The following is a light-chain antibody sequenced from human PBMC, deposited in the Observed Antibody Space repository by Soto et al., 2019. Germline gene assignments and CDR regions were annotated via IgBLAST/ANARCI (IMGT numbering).Light chain of an antibody. J-gene: IGKJ2*01. CDR2: DAS. CDR1: QNIRVW. V-gene: IGKV1-5*01. CDR3: QQHDSSSPT. Sequence: DIQMTQSPSTLSASVGDGVTITCRASQNIRVWLAWYQQRPGKAPKFLIYDASNLETGVSSRFSGSGSGTEFTPTIRSLQPDDFATYYCQQHDSSSPTFGQGTKLQIK.